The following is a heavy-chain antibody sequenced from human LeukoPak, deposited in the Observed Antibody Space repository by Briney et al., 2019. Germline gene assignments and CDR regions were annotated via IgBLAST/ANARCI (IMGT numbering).Heavy chain of an antibody. D-gene: IGHD5-18*01. CDR1: GYTFTSYD. CDR3: ARGVGGYSYGLGAYWFDP. Sequence: GASVKVSCKASGYTFTSYDINWVRQATGQGLEWMGWMNPNSGNTGYAQKFQGRVTMTRNTSKSTAYRELSSLRSEDTAVYYCARGVGGYSYGLGAYWFDPWGQGTLVTVSS. V-gene: IGHV1-8*01. J-gene: IGHJ5*02. CDR2: MNPNSGNT.